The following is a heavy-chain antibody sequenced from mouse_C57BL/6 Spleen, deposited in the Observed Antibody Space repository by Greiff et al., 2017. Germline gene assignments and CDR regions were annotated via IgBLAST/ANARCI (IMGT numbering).Heavy chain of an antibody. J-gene: IGHJ1*03. CDR2: SRNKANDYTT. D-gene: IGHD1-1*01. CDR3: ARDAYYYGSSYWYFDV. CDR1: GFTFSDFY. V-gene: IGHV7-1*01. Sequence: EVQVVESGGGLVQSGRSLRLSCATSGFTFSDFYMEWVRQAPGKGLGWIAASRNKANDYTTEYSASVKGRFIVSRDTSQSILYLQMNALRAEDTAIYYCARDAYYYGSSYWYFDVWGTGTTVTVSS.